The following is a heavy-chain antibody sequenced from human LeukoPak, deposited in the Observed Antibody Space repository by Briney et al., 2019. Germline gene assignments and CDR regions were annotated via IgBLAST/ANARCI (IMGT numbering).Heavy chain of an antibody. Sequence: GGSLRLSCAASGFTFSSYGMHWVRQAPGKGLDWVAFIRYDGRNKYYADSVKGRFTISRDNSKNTLYLQMNSLRAEDTAVYYCARPGITGTTGGNYYYYMDVWGKGTTVTVSS. D-gene: IGHD1-14*01. CDR2: IRYDGRNK. V-gene: IGHV3-30*02. CDR3: ARPGITGTTGGNYYYYMDV. J-gene: IGHJ6*03. CDR1: GFTFSSYG.